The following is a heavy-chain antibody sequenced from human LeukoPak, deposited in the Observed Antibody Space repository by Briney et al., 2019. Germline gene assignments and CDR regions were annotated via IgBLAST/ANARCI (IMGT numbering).Heavy chain of an antibody. D-gene: IGHD3-22*01. V-gene: IGHV1-18*01. J-gene: IGHJ3*02. CDR2: ISAHNGNT. CDR3: ARGRDYYDSSEHLEPGDAFDI. CDR1: GYTFTSFG. Sequence: ASVKVSCKASGYTFTSFGISWVRQAPGQGLEWMGWISAHNGNTNYAQKFQGRVTMTRDTSTSTVYMELSSLRSEDTAVYYCARGRDYYDSSEHLEPGDAFDIWGQGMMVTVSS.